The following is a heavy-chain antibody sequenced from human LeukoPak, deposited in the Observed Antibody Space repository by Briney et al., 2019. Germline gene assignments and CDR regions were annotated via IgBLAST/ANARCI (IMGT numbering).Heavy chain of an antibody. CDR2: IRSSGSTI. D-gene: IGHD2-2*01. CDR1: GFTFSDYY. CDR3: AIVDCSSTSCYECDY. J-gene: IGHJ4*02. V-gene: IGHV3-11*04. Sequence: GGSLRLSCAASGFTFSDYYMSWIRQAPGKGLEWVSYIRSSGSTIYYADSVKGRFTISRDNAKNSLYLQMNSLRAEDTAVYYCAIVDCSSTSCYECDYWGQGTLVTVSS.